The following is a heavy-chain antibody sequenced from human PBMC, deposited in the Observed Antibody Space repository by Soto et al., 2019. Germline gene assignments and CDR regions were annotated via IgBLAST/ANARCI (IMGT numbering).Heavy chain of an antibody. CDR3: ARAPGIDSSGWYGGDVAFDY. CDR1: GGSISSSNW. CDR2: IYHSGST. D-gene: IGHD6-19*01. J-gene: IGHJ4*02. V-gene: IGHV4-4*02. Sequence: QVQLQESGPGLVKPSGTLSLTCAVSGGSISSSNWWSWVRQPPGKGLEWIGEIYHSGSTNYNPSLKSRVTISVDKSKNQFSLKLSSVTAADTAVYYCARAPGIDSSGWYGGDVAFDYWGQGTLVTVSS.